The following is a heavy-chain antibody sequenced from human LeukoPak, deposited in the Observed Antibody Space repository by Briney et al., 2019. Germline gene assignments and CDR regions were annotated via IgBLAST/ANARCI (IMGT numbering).Heavy chain of an antibody. V-gene: IGHV3-15*01. CDR1: GFTFSSYA. D-gene: IGHD3-22*01. J-gene: IGHJ4*02. CDR2: IKSKTDGGTT. CDR3: TTGWYYYDSSGYYYSIYFDY. Sequence: GGSLRLSCAASGFTFSSYAMSWVRQAPGKGLEWVGRIKSKTDGGTTDYAAPVKGRFTISRDDSKNTLYLQMNSLKTEDTAVYYCTTGWYYYDSSGYYYSIYFDYWGQGTLVTVSS.